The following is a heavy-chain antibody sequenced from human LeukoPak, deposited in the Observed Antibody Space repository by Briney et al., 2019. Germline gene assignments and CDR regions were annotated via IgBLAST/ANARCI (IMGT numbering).Heavy chain of an antibody. CDR3: AKDRTPDGYYNFDY. Sequence: GGSLRLSCAASGFIFSTYAMNWVRQAAGQGLEWVSVVIGNNARTDYAASVKVRFTISKDSSNNTLYLQVNSLRAEDTAVYYCAKDRTPDGYYNFDYWGQGTLVIVSS. V-gene: IGHV3-23*01. J-gene: IGHJ4*02. CDR1: GFIFSTYA. D-gene: IGHD5-18*01. CDR2: VIGNNART.